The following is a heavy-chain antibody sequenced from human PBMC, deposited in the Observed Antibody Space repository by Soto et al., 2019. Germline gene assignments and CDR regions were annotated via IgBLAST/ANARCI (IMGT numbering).Heavy chain of an antibody. CDR1: GGPSSSYA. V-gene: IGHV1-69*13. Sequence: SVKVSFKASGGPSSSYAISWLRQAPGQGLEWMGEIVPIFGTANYAQKFQGRVTITADEYTSTAYIETSSLRSEDTAVSYCAREAPQRGFDPWGQGTQVTVSS. CDR2: IVPIFGTA. J-gene: IGHJ5*02. CDR3: AREAPQRGFDP.